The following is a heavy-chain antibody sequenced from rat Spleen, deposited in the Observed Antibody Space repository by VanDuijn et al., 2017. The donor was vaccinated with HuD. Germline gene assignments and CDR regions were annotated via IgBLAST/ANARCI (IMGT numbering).Heavy chain of an antibody. V-gene: IGHV5-19*01. CDR2: ISPTGGST. CDR1: GVTFSDYG. J-gene: IGHJ2*01. Sequence: EVQLVESGGGLVQPGRSLKLSCAASGVTFSDYGMHWIRRAPAKGLEWVASISPTGGSTYYPDSVKGRFTLSRNNAENTVYLQMESLRSEDTATYYCAVAGYGYWGQGVMVTVSS. D-gene: IGHD1-7*01. CDR3: AVAGYGY.